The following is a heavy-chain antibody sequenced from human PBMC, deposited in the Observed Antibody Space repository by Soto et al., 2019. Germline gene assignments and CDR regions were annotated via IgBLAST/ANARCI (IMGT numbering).Heavy chain of an antibody. Sequence: QVQLVQSGAEVKKPGASVKVSCKASGYTFTSYGISWVRQAPGQGLEWMGRISAYNGNTNYAQKLQGRVTMTTDTSPSTAYIELRSLRSDDAAGYYCAREAGSIAAFDYGGQRTLFTVSS. D-gene: IGHD6-6*01. CDR2: ISAYNGNT. CDR1: GYTFTSYG. V-gene: IGHV1-18*01. J-gene: IGHJ4*02. CDR3: AREAGSIAAFDY.